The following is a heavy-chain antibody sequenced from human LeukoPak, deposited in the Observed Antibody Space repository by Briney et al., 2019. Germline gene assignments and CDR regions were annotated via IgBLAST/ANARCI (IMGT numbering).Heavy chain of an antibody. CDR1: GFTFSSFA. CDR3: ARETPAFDY. CDR2: ISSSGSTT. Sequence: GASLRLSCVDSGFTFSSFAMIWVRQAPGRGLEWVSTISSSGSTTYYIDSVKGRFTISRDNSRNTLYLQLNSLRGEDTAVYYCARETPAFDYWGQGTLVTVS. D-gene: IGHD4-23*01. V-gene: IGHV3-23*01. J-gene: IGHJ4*02.